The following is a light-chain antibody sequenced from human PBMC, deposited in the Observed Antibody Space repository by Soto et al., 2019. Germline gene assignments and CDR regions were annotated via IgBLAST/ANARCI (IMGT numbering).Light chain of an antibody. CDR3: QQRSSWIT. CDR2: DAS. V-gene: IGKV3-11*01. Sequence: IVLTQSPITLSLWPGETAVLSCRASQSISSSLSWYQQRPGQAPRLLIYDASNRAPGIPARFSGSGSGTVFTLTISSLEPEDFALYYCQQRSSWITFCQGTRLEIE. J-gene: IGKJ5*01. CDR1: QSISSS.